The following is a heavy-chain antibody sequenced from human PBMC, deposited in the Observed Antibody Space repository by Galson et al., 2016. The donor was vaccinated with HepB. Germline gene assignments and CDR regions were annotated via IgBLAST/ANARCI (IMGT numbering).Heavy chain of an antibody. CDR1: GFTFSSYS. V-gene: IGHV3-48*01. D-gene: IGHD3-10*01. J-gene: IGHJ4*02. Sequence: LRLSCAASGFTFSSYSMNWVRQAPGKGLEWVSHITHTTYTIYYAASVKGRFTISRDNAKNSVYLQMNSLRAEDTAVYYCARRRGSGSHDYWGQGTLVTVSS. CDR2: ITHTTYTI. CDR3: ARRRGSGSHDY.